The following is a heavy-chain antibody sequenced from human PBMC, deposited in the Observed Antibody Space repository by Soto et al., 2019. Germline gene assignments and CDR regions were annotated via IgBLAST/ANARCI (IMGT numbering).Heavy chain of an antibody. Sequence: QVQLVQSGAEVKKPGASVKVSCKTSGYTFTSYDINWVRQATGQKLEWMGWMNPNSGDTGYAQKFQGRVTMTRNTSISTAYMDLTRPRSEDTAVYYWARGPCSPIMIAEPDEGSLWLDPWGKGTLVSVSS. V-gene: IGHV1-8*01. CDR1: GYTFTSYD. CDR3: ARGPCSPIMIAEPDEGSLWLDP. D-gene: IGHD3-22*01. J-gene: IGHJ5*02. CDR2: MNPNSGDT.